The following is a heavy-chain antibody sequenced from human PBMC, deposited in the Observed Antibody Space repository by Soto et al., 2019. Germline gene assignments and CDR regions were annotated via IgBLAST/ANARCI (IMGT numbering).Heavy chain of an antibody. CDR3: ARGSTDSYPGSRIFDF. J-gene: IGHJ4*02. CDR2: ITDTGGDT. CDR1: GITFGSRA. Sequence: GSLKLSSVASGITFGSRAMGWVRQAPGEGLEWVSTITDTGGDTKYADSVRGRFTMSRDNSKKTLYLQMNSLRVEDSALYYCARGSTDSYPGSRIFDFWGRGTLVTVSS. D-gene: IGHD3-10*01. V-gene: IGHV3-23*01.